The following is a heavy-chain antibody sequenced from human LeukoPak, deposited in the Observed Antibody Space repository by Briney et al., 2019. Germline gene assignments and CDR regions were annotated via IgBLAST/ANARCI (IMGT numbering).Heavy chain of an antibody. CDR1: GVTFSSYW. D-gene: IGHD1-7*01. Sequence: GGSLRLSCAASGVTFSSYWMSWVRQAPGKGLEWVANIKQDGSEKYYVDSVKGRFTISRDNAKNSLYLQMNSPRVEDTAVYYCASPKNYIDYWGQGTLVTVSS. J-gene: IGHJ4*02. CDR3: ASPKNYIDY. V-gene: IGHV3-7*01. CDR2: IKQDGSEK.